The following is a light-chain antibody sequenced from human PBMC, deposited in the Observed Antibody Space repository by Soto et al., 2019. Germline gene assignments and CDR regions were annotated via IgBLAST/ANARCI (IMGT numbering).Light chain of an antibody. V-gene: IGLV2-14*03. Sequence: QSALTQPASVSGSPGQSITISCTGTSSDVGGYNYVSWYQQHPGKAPKLMISDVSNRPSGVSDRFSGSKSGNMASLTISGLQAEDEADYYCSSYTSSSTLYVFGTGTKLTVL. CDR2: DVS. CDR3: SSYTSSSTLYV. CDR1: SSDVGGYNY. J-gene: IGLJ1*01.